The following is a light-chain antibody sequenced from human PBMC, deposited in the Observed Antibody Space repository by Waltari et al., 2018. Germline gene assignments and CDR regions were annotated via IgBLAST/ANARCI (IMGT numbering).Light chain of an antibody. Sequence: HLVLTQSPSASASLGASAKLTCTLSSGHRSNVIAWLPQQPEKGPRYLMKVNSDGSHSKGDKIPDRFSGSSSGTEHYLTISSLQSEDEADYYCQTGGHGTWVFGGGTKLTVL. CDR1: SGHRSNV. CDR2: VNSDGSH. V-gene: IGLV4-69*01. J-gene: IGLJ3*02. CDR3: QTGGHGTWV.